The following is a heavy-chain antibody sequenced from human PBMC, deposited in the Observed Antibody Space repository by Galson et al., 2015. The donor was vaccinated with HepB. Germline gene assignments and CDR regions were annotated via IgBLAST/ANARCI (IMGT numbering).Heavy chain of an antibody. Sequence: SLRLSCAASGFTFSNYDMSWVRQAPGQGLEWVSAISGSGGRTYYTDSVKGRFTISRDNSKNTLYLQLNSLRVEDTAVYNCARDGAEGGGAYHINWGQGTLVTVSS. CDR1: GFTFSNYD. D-gene: IGHD3-16*01. CDR2: ISGSGGRT. CDR3: ARDGAEGGGAYHIN. V-gene: IGHV3-23*01. J-gene: IGHJ4*02.